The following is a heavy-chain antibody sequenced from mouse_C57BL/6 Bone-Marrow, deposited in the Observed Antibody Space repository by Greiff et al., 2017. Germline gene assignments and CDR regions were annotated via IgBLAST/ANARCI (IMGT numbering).Heavy chain of an antibody. CDR3: ARSKNWVSWVAY. V-gene: IGHV1-54*01. Sequence: VQLQQPGAELVRPGTSVTVSCKASGYAFTNYLIEWVKQRPGQGLEWIGVINPGSGGTNYNEQFKGKATMTADKSSSTAYMQLSSLKSEDSAVFFCARSKNWVSWVAYWGQGTLVTVAA. D-gene: IGHD4-1*01. J-gene: IGHJ3*01. CDR1: GYAFTNYL. CDR2: INPGSGGT.